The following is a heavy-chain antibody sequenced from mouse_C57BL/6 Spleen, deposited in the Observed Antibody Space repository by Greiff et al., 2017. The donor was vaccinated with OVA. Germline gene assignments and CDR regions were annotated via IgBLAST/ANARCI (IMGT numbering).Heavy chain of an antibody. CDR2: INPNNGGT. D-gene: IGHD2-5*01. V-gene: IGHV1-22*01. Sequence: EVQLQQSGPELVKPGASVKMSCKASGYTFTDYNMHWVKQSHGKSLEWIGYINPNNGGTSYNQKFKGKATLTVNKSSSTAYMELRSLTSEDSAVYYCARESLYYSNYVWFAYWGQGTLVTVSA. J-gene: IGHJ3*01. CDR3: ARESLYYSNYVWFAY. CDR1: GYTFTDYN.